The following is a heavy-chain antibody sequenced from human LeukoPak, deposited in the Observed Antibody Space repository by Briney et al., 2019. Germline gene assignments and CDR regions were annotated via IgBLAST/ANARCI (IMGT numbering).Heavy chain of an antibody. J-gene: IGHJ6*03. CDR2: IYYSGST. CDR1: GGSISSYY. D-gene: IGHD6-19*01. Sequence: PSETLSLTCTVSGGSISSYYWSWIRQPPGKGLEWIGYIYYSGSTNYNPSLKSRVTISVDTSKNRFSLKLSSVTAADTAVYYCARVAGKIIGPYYMDVWGKGTTVTVSS. CDR3: ARVAGKIIGPYYMDV. V-gene: IGHV4-59*01.